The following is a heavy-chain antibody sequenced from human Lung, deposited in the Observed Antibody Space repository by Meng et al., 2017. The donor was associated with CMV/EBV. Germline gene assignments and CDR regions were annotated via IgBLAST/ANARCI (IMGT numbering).Heavy chain of an antibody. V-gene: IGHV1-2*02. D-gene: IGHD1-26*01. Sequence: ASVKVSXKTSEYTFTAFYIHWVRQAPGQGLEWVAWINPNSGATNYAPKFQGRVTVTRDTSITTAYLELSGLKSDDTAVYFCVRDQWVQSRGGPHYWGQGTLVTVSS. CDR1: EYTFTAFY. J-gene: IGHJ4*02. CDR3: VRDQWVQSRGGPHY. CDR2: INPNSGAT.